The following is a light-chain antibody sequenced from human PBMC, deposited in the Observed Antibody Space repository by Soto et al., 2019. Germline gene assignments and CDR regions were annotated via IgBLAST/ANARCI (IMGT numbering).Light chain of an antibody. Sequence: DIQMTQSPSSVSASVGDRVTITCRASQDITSWLAWYQQKPGKAPKLLIYAAASMPSGVPSRFSGRRSETDYTLTISSLQTEDFATYNCQQAYSIPPTFGAGTKVDIK. CDR3: QQAYSIPPT. J-gene: IGKJ3*01. CDR1: QDITSW. CDR2: AAA. V-gene: IGKV1D-12*01.